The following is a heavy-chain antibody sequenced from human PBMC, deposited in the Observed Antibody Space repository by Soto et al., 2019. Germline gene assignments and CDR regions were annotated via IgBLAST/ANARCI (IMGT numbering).Heavy chain of an antibody. CDR2: ISTSKGNT. CDR3: ATRSPAFDY. J-gene: IGHJ4*02. V-gene: IGHV1-18*01. Sequence: QVQLVQSGPEVKKPGASVKVSCKTSGYTFTDYGISWVRQAPGQGLEWMGWISTSKGNTNYAQKFQGRVNMTTDTSTSTGDMELRSRRSDDTAVYYCATRSPAFDYWGQGTLVTGSS. CDR1: GYTFTDYG.